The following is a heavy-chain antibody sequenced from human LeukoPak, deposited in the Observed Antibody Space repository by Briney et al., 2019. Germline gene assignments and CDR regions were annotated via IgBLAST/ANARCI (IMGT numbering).Heavy chain of an antibody. D-gene: IGHD3-3*01. Sequence: SETPSLTCTVSGGSISSGNYFWSWIRQPAGKGLEWIGRIYTSGSTNYNPSLKSRVTISVDTSKNQFSLKLSSVTAADTAVYYCARSPLEYDFWSGRHYYFDYWGQGTLVTVSS. V-gene: IGHV4-61*02. CDR2: IYTSGST. CDR1: GGSISSGNYF. J-gene: IGHJ4*02. CDR3: ARSPLEYDFWSGRHYYFDY.